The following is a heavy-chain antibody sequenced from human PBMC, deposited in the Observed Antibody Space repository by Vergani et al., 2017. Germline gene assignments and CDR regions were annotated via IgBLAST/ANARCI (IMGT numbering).Heavy chain of an antibody. CDR3: ATERSLV. J-gene: IGHJ6*02. CDR2: INPNSGGT. CDR1: GYTFTGYY. V-gene: IGHV1-2*02. Sequence: QVQLVQSGAEVKKPGASVKVSCKASGYTFTGYYMHWVRQAPGQGLEWMGWINPNSGGTNYAQKFQGRVTITADTSTDTAYMELSSLRSEDTAVYYCATERSLVWGQGTTVTVSS.